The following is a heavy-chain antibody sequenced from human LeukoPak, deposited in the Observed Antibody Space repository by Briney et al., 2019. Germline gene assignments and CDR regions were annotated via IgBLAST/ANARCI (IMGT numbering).Heavy chain of an antibody. V-gene: IGHV3-33*01. Sequence: GGSLRLSCAASGFTFSSYGMHWVRQAPGKGLEWVAVIWYGGSNKYYADSVKGRFTISRDNSKNTLYLQMNSLRAEDTAVYYCARDLAHIVVVTAIRGFDYWGQGTLVTVSS. D-gene: IGHD2-21*02. J-gene: IGHJ4*02. CDR1: GFTFSSYG. CDR2: IWYGGSNK. CDR3: ARDLAHIVVVTAIRGFDY.